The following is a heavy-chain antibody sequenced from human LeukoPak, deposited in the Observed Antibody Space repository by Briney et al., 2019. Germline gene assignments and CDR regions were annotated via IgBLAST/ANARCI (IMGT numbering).Heavy chain of an antibody. CDR3: ARVPHVDSSGYYYYFDY. J-gene: IGHJ4*02. V-gene: IGHV3-11*01. CDR2: ISSSGSTI. D-gene: IGHD3-22*01. Sequence: QAGGSLRLSCAASGFTFSDYYMSWIRQAPGKGLERVSYISSSGSTIYYADSVKGRFTISRDNAKNSLYLQMNSLRAEDTAVYYCARVPHVDSSGYYYYFDYWGQGTLVTVSS. CDR1: GFTFSDYY.